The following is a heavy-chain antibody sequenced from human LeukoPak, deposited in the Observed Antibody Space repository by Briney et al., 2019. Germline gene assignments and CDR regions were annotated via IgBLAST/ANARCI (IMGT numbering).Heavy chain of an antibody. J-gene: IGHJ4*02. CDR1: GFTFSSYA. V-gene: IGHV3-23*01. CDR3: AKVETMVVVVITTPFDY. Sequence: PGGSLRLSCAASGFTFSSYAMSWVRQAPGKGLEWLSSISANGGTTYYADSVKGRFTISRDNSKNTVFLQMNSLRAEDTAVYYCAKVETMVVVVITTPFDYWGQGTLVTVSS. CDR2: ISANGGTT. D-gene: IGHD3-22*01.